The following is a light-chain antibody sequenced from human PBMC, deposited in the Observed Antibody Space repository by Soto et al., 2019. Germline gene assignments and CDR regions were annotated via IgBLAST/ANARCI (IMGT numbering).Light chain of an antibody. CDR1: QWVHHY. J-gene: IGKJ5*01. CDR3: QQRSNFIT. CDR2: DAS. Sequence: EIVLTQSPATLSLSPGGRDTLSCKASQWVHHYLAWYQKKPGQAPRLLIYDASNRATRIPARFSGCGSGTDFTLTISSLDPEDFAVYYCQQRSNFITFGQGTRLEIK. V-gene: IGKV3-11*01.